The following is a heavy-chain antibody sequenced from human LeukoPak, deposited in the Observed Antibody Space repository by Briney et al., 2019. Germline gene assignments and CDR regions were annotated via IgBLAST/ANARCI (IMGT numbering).Heavy chain of an antibody. CDR2: IIPILGIA. V-gene: IGHV1-69*04. D-gene: IGHD6-19*01. CDR1: GGTFSSYA. CDR3: ARSVAGSRAHYYYYYGMDV. Sequence: SVNVSCKASGGTFSSYAISWVRQAPGQGLEWMGRIIPILGIANDAQKCQGRVTITADKSTSTAYMELSSLRSEDTAVYYCARSVAGSRAHYYYYYGMDVWGQGTTVTVSS. J-gene: IGHJ6*02.